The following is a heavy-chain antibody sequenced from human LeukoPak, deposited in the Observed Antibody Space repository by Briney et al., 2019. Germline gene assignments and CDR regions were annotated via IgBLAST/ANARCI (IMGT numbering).Heavy chain of an antibody. D-gene: IGHD6-19*01. CDR3: ARTVSGWPDY. Sequence: GGSLRLSCAAYGLTVGSNYMSWVRHAPGKGLESVSVIYSDGSTYYAASVKGRSTISRDNSKNTLNLQMNSLRAEDTAVYYCARTVSGWPDYWGQGTLVTVSS. CDR1: GLTVGSNY. CDR2: IYSDGST. V-gene: IGHV3-53*01. J-gene: IGHJ4*02.